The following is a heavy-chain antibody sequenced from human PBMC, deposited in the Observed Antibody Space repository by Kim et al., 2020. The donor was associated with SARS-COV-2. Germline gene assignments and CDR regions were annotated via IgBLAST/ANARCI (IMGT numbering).Heavy chain of an antibody. CDR2: IIPIFGTA. J-gene: IGHJ3*02. Sequence: SVKVSCKASGGTFSSYAISWVRRAPGQGLEWMGGIIPIFGTANYAQKFQGRVTITADESTSTAYMELSSLRSEDTAVYYCARPSTMIVGEVNAFDIWGQGTMVTVSS. D-gene: IGHD3-22*01. CDR1: GGTFSSYA. V-gene: IGHV1-69*13. CDR3: ARPSTMIVGEVNAFDI.